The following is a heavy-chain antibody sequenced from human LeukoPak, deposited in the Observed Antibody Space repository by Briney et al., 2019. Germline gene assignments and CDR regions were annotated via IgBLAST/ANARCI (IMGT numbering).Heavy chain of an antibody. J-gene: IGHJ5*02. CDR3: ASAELGYCSGGSCSNWFDP. D-gene: IGHD2-15*01. V-gene: IGHV1-2*02. CDR2: INPNSGGT. Sequence: ASVKVSCKASGYTFTGYYMHWVRQAPGQGLEWMGWINPNSGGTNYAQKFQGRVTMIRDTSISTAYMELSRLRSDDTAVYYCASAELGYCSGGSCSNWFDPWGRGTLVTVSS. CDR1: GYTFTGYY.